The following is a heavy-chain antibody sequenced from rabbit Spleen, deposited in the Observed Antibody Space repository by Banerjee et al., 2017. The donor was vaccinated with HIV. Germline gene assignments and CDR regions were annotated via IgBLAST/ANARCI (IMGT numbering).Heavy chain of an antibody. Sequence: QEQLVESGGDLVQPEGSLTLTCTASGFSFSISSYMCWVRQAPGKGLEWIACIDAGSSAFTYFATWAKGRFTISKTSSTTVTLQMTSLTVADTATYFCARDTGSSFSSYGMDLWGPGTLVTVS. D-gene: IGHD8-1*01. CDR1: GFSFSISSY. V-gene: IGHV1S45*01. J-gene: IGHJ6*01. CDR3: ARDTGSSFSSYGMDL. CDR2: IDAGSSAFT.